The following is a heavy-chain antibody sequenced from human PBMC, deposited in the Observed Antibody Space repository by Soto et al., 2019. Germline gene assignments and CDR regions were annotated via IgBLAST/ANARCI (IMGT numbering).Heavy chain of an antibody. J-gene: IGHJ4*01. CDR3: AIRGGDSNYLDY. D-gene: IGHD2-21*01. V-gene: IGHV3-74*01. CDR1: GFLFNTYW. CDR2: IKSDGSST. Sequence: EVQLVESGGGLVQPGGSLRLSCAASGFLFNTYWMFWVRQAPRKGLLWVSRIKSDGSSTNYADSVKGRFTISRDNAKNTLYLQMASIIAEDTAVYYCAIRGGDSNYLDYWGDGILVTVSS.